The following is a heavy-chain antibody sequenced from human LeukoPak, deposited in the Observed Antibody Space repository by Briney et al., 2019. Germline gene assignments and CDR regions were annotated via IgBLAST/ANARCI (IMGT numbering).Heavy chain of an antibody. CDR3: ARCPYYYDSSGYYKEDY. J-gene: IGHJ4*02. Sequence: SETLSLTYTVSGGSISSYYWSWIRQPPGKGLEWIGSIYYSGSTYYNPSLKSRVTISVDTSKNQFSLKLSSVTAADTAVYYCARCPYYYDSSGYYKEDYWGQGTLVTVSS. CDR2: IYYSGST. CDR1: GGSISSYY. V-gene: IGHV4-59*05. D-gene: IGHD3-22*01.